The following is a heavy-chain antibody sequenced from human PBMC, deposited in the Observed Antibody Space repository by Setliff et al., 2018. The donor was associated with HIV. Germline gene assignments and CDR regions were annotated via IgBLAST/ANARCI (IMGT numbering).Heavy chain of an antibody. CDR2: IYYSGST. CDR3: ARHNGFGDFYFDY. CDR1: GGSISSSSYY. Sequence: SETLSLTCTVSGGSISSSSYYWGWIRQPPGKGLEWIGSIYYSGSTYYNPSLKSRVTISVDTSKNQFSLKLSSVTAADTAVYYCARHNGFGDFYFDYWGQGTLVTVSS. J-gene: IGHJ4*02. V-gene: IGHV4-39*01. D-gene: IGHD3-10*01.